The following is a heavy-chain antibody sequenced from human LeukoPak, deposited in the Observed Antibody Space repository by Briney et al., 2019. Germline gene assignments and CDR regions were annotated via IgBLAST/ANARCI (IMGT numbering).Heavy chain of an antibody. CDR3: AREAGYSSSWYLDY. V-gene: IGHV1-69*06. CDR2: IIPIFGTA. CDR1: GGTFSSYA. Sequence: SVKVSCKASGGTFSSYAISWVRQAPGQGLEWMGGIIPIFGTANYAQKFQGRVTITADKSTSTAYMELSSLRSEDTAVYYCAREAGYSSSWYLDYWGQGTLVTVSS. J-gene: IGHJ4*02. D-gene: IGHD6-13*01.